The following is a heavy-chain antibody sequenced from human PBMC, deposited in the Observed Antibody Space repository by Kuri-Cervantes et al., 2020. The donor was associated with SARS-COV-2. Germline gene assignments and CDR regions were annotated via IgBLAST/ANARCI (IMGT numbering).Heavy chain of an antibody. J-gene: IGHJ4*02. Sequence: ASVKVSCKASGYTFTSYAMRWVRQAPGQRLEWMGWINAGNGNTKYSQKFQGRVTITRDTSASTAYMELSSLRSEDTAVYYCARGPPSSIAARRVSFDYWGQGTLVTVSS. V-gene: IGHV1-3*01. CDR2: INAGNGNT. D-gene: IGHD6-6*01. CDR3: ARGPPSSIAARRVSFDY. CDR1: GYTFTSYA.